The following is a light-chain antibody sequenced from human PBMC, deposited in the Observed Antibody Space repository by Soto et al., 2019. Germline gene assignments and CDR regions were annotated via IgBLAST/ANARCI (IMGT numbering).Light chain of an antibody. CDR1: QSISSW. V-gene: IGKV1-5*03. Sequence: DIQMTQSPSTLSASVGDRVTITCRASQSISSWLAWYQQKPGKAPKILIYKASILESGVPSRFSGSGSGTEFTLTISSLQPDDFATYYCQHYXIYSETFGQGTKVDIK. CDR3: QHYXIYSET. CDR2: KAS. J-gene: IGKJ1*01.